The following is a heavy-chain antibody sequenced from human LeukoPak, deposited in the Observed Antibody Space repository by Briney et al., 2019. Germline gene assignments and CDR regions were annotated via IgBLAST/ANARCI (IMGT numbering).Heavy chain of an antibody. J-gene: IGHJ2*01. V-gene: IGHV4-39*01. Sequence: SETLSLTCTVSGGSISGSTYYWGWIRQPPGKGLEWIGTIYHSGSTHYNPSLKSRVTISVDTSKNQFSLKLTSVTAADTAVYYCARRLGDYDFWSGPDWYFDLWGRGTLVTISS. D-gene: IGHD3-3*01. CDR1: GGSISGSTYY. CDR2: IYHSGST. CDR3: ARRLGDYDFWSGPDWYFDL.